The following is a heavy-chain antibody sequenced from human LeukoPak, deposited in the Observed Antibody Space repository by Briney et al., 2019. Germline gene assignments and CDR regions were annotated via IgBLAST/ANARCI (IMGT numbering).Heavy chain of an antibody. J-gene: IGHJ4*02. CDR2: IWYDGSNK. D-gene: IGHD6-13*01. CDR1: GFTFSSYG. CDR3: ASLSSSWYFNY. V-gene: IGHV3-33*01. Sequence: PGRSLRLSCAASGFTFSSYGMHWVRQAPAKGLEWVAVIWYDGSNKYYADSVKGRFTISRDNAKNSLYLQMNSLTAEDTAVYYCASLSSSWYFNYWGQGTLVTVSS.